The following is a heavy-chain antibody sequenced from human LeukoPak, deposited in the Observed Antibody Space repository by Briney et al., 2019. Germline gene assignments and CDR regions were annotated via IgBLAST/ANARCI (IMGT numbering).Heavy chain of an antibody. D-gene: IGHD1-7*01. V-gene: IGHV1-18*04. J-gene: IGHJ4*02. CDR3: ARDHSNWNYAPDF. CDR1: GYTFSNYY. Sequence: ASVKVSCKASGYTFSNYYIQWVRQAPGQGLQWLGWISASNGNTNYAQKFRDRVTMSTDTSTGTAYLDVRSLTSDDTAVYYCARDHSNWNYAPDFWGQGTLVIVTS. CDR2: ISASNGNT.